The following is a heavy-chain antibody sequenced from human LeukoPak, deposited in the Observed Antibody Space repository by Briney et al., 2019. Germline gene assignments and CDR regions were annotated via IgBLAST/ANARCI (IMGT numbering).Heavy chain of an antibody. CDR2: ISDSGST. CDR1: GGSIRGYS. J-gene: IGHJ4*02. Sequence: SETLSLTCTVSGGSIRGYSWSWLRQPPGKGLEWIGYISDSGSTYYNPSLETRITISLDMSKNQFSLKLSSATAADTAVYYCARWGRPNFDYWGQGTLVTVSS. CDR3: ARWGRPNFDY. V-gene: IGHV4-59*01. D-gene: IGHD7-27*01.